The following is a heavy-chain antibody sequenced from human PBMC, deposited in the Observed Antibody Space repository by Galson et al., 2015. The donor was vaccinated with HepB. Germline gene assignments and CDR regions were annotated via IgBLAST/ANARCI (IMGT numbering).Heavy chain of an antibody. J-gene: IGHJ4*02. Sequence: SVKVSCKASGYTFTSYGISWVRQAPGQGLEWMGWISAYNGNTNFAQKLQGRVTMTTDTSTSTAYMELRSLRSDDTAVYYCATNMVPRKGLDYWGQGTLATVSS. CDR2: ISAYNGNT. CDR1: GYTFTSYG. D-gene: IGHD3-10*01. V-gene: IGHV1-18*01. CDR3: ATNMVPRKGLDY.